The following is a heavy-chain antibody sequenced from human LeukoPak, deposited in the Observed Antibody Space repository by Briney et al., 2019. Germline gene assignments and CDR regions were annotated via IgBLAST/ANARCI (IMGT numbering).Heavy chain of an antibody. V-gene: IGHV1-18*01. D-gene: IGHD2-15*01. CDR1: GYTFTSYG. Sequence: GASVKVPCKASGYTFTSYGTSWVRQAPGQGLEWMGWISAYNGNTNYAQKLQGRVTMTTDTSTSTAYMELRSLRSDDTAVYYCARGSGVVVVAATPDVFDYWGQGTLVTVSS. CDR2: ISAYNGNT. CDR3: ARGSGVVVVAATPDVFDY. J-gene: IGHJ4*02.